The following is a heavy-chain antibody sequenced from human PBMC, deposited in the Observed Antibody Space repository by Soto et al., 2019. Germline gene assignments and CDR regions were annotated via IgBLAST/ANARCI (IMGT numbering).Heavy chain of an antibody. CDR2: ISYDGSNK. Sequence: GGSLRLSCAASGFTFSSYGMHWVRQAPGKGLEWVAVISYDGSNKYYADSVKGRFTISRDNSKNTLYLQMNSLRAEDTAVYYCAKPIKRGVNPYYYYYGMDVWGQGTTVTVSS. J-gene: IGHJ6*02. CDR3: AKPIKRGVNPYYYYYGMDV. CDR1: GFTFSSYG. D-gene: IGHD3-10*01. V-gene: IGHV3-30*18.